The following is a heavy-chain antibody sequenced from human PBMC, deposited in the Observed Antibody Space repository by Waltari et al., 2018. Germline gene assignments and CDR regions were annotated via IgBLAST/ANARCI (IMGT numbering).Heavy chain of an antibody. D-gene: IGHD2-15*01. V-gene: IGHV3-7*01. J-gene: IGHJ2*01. CDR3: ARRRGGGYWYFDL. CDR2: IKQNGREK. Sequence: EVQLVESGGGWVQLGGSLRLSCVGSGFTFGPYWMSGVRHSPGKGLEWVANIKQNGREKSYVDSVKCRFIISRDDAQNSLYLQLNSLRAEDTAVYYCARRRGGGYWYFDLWGRGTLVTVSS. CDR1: GFTFGPYW.